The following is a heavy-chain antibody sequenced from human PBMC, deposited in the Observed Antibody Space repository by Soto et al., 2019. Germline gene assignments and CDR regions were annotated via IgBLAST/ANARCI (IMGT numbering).Heavy chain of an antibody. CDR3: ARGRGNFDF. J-gene: IGHJ4*02. CDR2: IFYSGNT. V-gene: IGHV4-59*01. D-gene: IGHD3-10*01. Sequence: SETLSLTCSVSGGSLSFNYWSWIRQVPGKGLEWIGYIFYSGNTNYNPSLKSRVTISVDTSKNHFSLNLSSLTAADTAVYYCARGRGNFDFWGQGTLVTVSS. CDR1: GGSLSFNY.